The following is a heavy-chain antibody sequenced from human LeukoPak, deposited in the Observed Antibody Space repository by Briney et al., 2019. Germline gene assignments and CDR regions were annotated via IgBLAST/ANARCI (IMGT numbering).Heavy chain of an antibody. CDR3: ARGWQLVPSGSDFDY. CDR2: INHSGST. D-gene: IGHD6-13*01. V-gene: IGHV4-34*01. CDR1: GGSFSGYY. Sequence: PSETLSLTCAVYGGSFSGYYWSWIRQPPGKGLEWIGEINHSGSTNYNPSLESRVTISVDTSKNQFSLKLSSVTAADTAVYYCARGWQLVPSGSDFDYWGQGTLVTVSS. J-gene: IGHJ4*02.